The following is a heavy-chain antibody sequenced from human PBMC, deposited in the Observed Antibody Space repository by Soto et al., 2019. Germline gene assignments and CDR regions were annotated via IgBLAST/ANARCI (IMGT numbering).Heavy chain of an antibody. V-gene: IGHV3-53*04. D-gene: IGHD3-10*01. CDR3: AIDGPYYYASRMDV. CDR2: LHSGGDT. Sequence: EVQLVESGGGLVQPGGSLRLSCVASGIPVSSNYMTWVRQAPGKGLEWVSVLHSGGDTYYANSVKGRFTISRHDSTNTLFLQMNSLTAEDTAVYYFAIDGPYYYASRMDVWGQGTTVTVSS. CDR1: GIPVSSNY. J-gene: IGHJ6*02.